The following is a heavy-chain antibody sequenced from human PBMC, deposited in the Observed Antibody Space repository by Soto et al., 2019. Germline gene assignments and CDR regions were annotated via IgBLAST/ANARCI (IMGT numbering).Heavy chain of an antibody. Sequence: QVPLVESGGGLVTPGGSLRLSCAASGFTFSDYYMRWIRQDPEKGLEWVSYISSSGSTIYYADSVKGRFTISRDNAKNSLYLQMNSLRAEDTAVYYCASPTVTPHCGMDVWGQGTTVTVSS. D-gene: IGHD4-17*01. CDR2: ISSSGSTI. J-gene: IGHJ6*02. CDR3: ASPTVTPHCGMDV. V-gene: IGHV3-11*01. CDR1: GFTFSDYY.